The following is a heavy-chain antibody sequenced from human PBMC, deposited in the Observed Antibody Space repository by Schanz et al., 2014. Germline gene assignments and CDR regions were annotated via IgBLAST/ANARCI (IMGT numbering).Heavy chain of an antibody. CDR2: INPNSGDT. D-gene: IGHD4-4*01. J-gene: IGHJ6*02. CDR3: ASALTTWGGMDV. V-gene: IGHV1-2*02. CDR1: GYTFAVYY. Sequence: QVQLVQSGAEVKKPGASVKVSCKASGYTFAVYYIHWVRQAPGQGLEFMGWINPNSGDTEYGQQFEGRVTLTRDTSISTAYMELSSLTSDDTAVYYCASALTTWGGMDVWGQGTMVTVSS.